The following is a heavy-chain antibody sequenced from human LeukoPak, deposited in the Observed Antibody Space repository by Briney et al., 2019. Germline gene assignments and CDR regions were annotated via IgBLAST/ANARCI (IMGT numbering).Heavy chain of an antibody. CDR1: GYSISSGYY. D-gene: IGHD4-23*01. V-gene: IGHV4-61*01. CDR2: IYYSGST. CDR3: ARSTTVVSPFVY. Sequence: SETLSLTCTVSGYSISSGYYWGWIRQPPGKGLEWIGHIYYSGSTNYNPSLKSRVTISVDTSKNQFSLKLSSVTAADTAVYYCARSTTVVSPFVYWGQGTLVTVSS. J-gene: IGHJ4*02.